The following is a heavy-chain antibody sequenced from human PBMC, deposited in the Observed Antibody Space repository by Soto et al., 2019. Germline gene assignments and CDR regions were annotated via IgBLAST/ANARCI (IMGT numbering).Heavy chain of an antibody. Sequence: PGGSLRLSCAASGVTFTSYAMTWVRQVPGEGLQWVSSISKSGDSTYYADSVKGRFTTSRDNSKNTLYLQMNSLRAEDTAIYYCAKGSFGFDYWGQGTLVTGSS. CDR2: ISKSGDST. CDR3: AKGSFGFDY. CDR1: GVTFTSYA. J-gene: IGHJ4*02. D-gene: IGHD3-10*01. V-gene: IGHV3-23*01.